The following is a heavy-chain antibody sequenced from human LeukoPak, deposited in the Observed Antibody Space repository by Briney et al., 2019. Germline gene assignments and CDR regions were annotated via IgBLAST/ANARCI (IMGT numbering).Heavy chain of an antibody. Sequence: GGSLRLSCGACGCTFRDYSMKCVRQAPGKALAWVASITSAGGYTYYADSVKGRFTISRDNAQNSLFLQMNSLRAEDTAVYFCATSGGFVLPNAITGNWYMDVWGRGTSVTVSS. J-gene: IGHJ6*03. V-gene: IGHV3-21*01. CDR3: ATSGGFVLPNAITGNWYMDV. CDR1: GCTFRDYS. D-gene: IGHD2-2*01. CDR2: ITSAGGYT.